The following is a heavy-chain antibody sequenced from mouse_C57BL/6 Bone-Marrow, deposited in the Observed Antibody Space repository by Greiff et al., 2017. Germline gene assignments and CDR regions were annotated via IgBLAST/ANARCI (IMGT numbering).Heavy chain of an antibody. CDR1: GYTFTSYW. CDR2: IDPSDSET. Sequence: QVQLQQPGAELVRPGSSVKLSCKASGYTFTSYWMHWVKQRPIQGLEWIGNIDPSDSETHYNQKFKDKATLTVYKSSSTAYMQLSSLTSEDSAVYYCARSTTVVEDWFAYWGQGTLVTVSA. V-gene: IGHV1-52*01. D-gene: IGHD1-1*01. CDR3: ARSTTVVEDWFAY. J-gene: IGHJ3*01.